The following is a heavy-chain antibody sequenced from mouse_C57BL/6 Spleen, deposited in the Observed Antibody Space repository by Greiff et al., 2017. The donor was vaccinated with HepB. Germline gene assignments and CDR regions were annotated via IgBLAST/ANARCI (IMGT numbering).Heavy chain of an antibody. D-gene: IGHD1-1*02. J-gene: IGHJ3*01. CDR1: GYTFTSYW. CDR3: ARYGTTRGLAY. Sequence: VQLQQPGAELVRPGSSVKLSCKASGYTFTSYWMHWVKQRPIQGLEWIGNIDPSDSETHYNQKFKDKATLTVDNSSSTAYMQLSSLTSEDSAVYYCARYGTTRGLAYWGQGALVTVSA. V-gene: IGHV1-52*01. CDR2: IDPSDSET.